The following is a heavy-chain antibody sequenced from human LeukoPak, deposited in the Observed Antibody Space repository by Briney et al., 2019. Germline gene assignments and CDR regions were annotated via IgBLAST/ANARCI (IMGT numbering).Heavy chain of an antibody. D-gene: IGHD3-22*01. Sequence: ASVKVSCKASGYTFTGDYMHWVREAPGHGVEWLGIMNPSDGSTSYAQKFQGRVTMTRDMSTSTVYIALSSLRSEDTAVYYCARGPIYYYDSSGYSYLDYWGQGTLVTVSS. CDR3: ARGPIYYYDSSGYSYLDY. J-gene: IGHJ4*02. CDR1: GYTFTGDY. CDR2: MNPSDGST. V-gene: IGHV1-46*01.